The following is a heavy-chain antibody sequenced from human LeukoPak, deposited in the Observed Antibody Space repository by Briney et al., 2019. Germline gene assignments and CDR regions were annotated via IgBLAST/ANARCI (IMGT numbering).Heavy chain of an antibody. D-gene: IGHD6-13*01. CDR3: ARGIVAAGNIDF. CDR1: GFTFSNYA. V-gene: IGHV3-21*01. J-gene: IGHJ4*02. Sequence: GGSLRLSCAASGFTFSNYAMSWVRQAPGKGLEWVSSISTSSSYINYADSVKGRITISRDNSKNTMYLQMNSLRAEDTAVYYCARGIVAAGNIDFWGQGTLVTVSS. CDR2: ISTSSSYI.